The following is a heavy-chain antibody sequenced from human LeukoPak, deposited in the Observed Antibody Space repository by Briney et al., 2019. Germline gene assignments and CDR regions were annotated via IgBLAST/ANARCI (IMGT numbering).Heavy chain of an antibody. CDR2: ISGGGDTK. J-gene: IGHJ4*02. D-gene: IGHD4/OR15-4a*01. CDR3: VKGGLNMATDSAGFFDY. CDR1: GFIFNNFA. V-gene: IGHV3-23*01. Sequence: PGGSLRLSCEASGFIFNNFAMSWVRQPPGKGLEWVASISGGGDTKYYADSVKGRFTFSRDNSKNSLYLQMNNPRAEDTAIYFCVKGGLNMATDSAGFFDYWGQGSLVTVSS.